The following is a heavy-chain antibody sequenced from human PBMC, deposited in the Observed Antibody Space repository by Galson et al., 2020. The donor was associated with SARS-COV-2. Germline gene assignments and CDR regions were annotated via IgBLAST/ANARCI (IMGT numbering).Heavy chain of an antibody. V-gene: IGHV4-34*01. Sequence: SETLSLTCAVYGGSFSGYYWSWIRQPPGKGLEWIGEIDHSGSTNYNPSLKSRVTISVDTSKNQFSLKLSSVTAADTAVYYCARGRIAAAGLDYYYYGMDVWGQGTTVTVSS. J-gene: IGHJ6*02. D-gene: IGHD6-13*01. CDR2: IDHSGST. CDR3: ARGRIAAAGLDYYYYGMDV. CDR1: GGSFSGYY.